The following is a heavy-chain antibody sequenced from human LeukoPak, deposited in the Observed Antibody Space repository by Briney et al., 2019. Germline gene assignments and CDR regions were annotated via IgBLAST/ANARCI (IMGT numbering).Heavy chain of an antibody. CDR2: ISAYNGNT. Sequence: ASVKVSCKASGGTFISYAISWVRQAPGQGLEWMGWISAYNGNTNYAQKLQGRVTMTTDTSTSTAYMELRSLRSDDTAVYYCARSRDYDFWSGYYYYYGMDVWGQGTTVTVSS. CDR3: ARSRDYDFWSGYYYYYGMDV. D-gene: IGHD3-3*01. CDR1: GGTFISYA. V-gene: IGHV1-18*01. J-gene: IGHJ6*02.